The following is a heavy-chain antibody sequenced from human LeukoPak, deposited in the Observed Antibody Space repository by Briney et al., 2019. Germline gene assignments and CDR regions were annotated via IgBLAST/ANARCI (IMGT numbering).Heavy chain of an antibody. CDR3: AREEFLEWLRVDY. CDR2: ISWNSGSI. Sequence: GGSLRLSCAASGFTFDDYAMHWVRQAPGKGLEWVSGISWNSGSIGYADSVKGRFTISRDNSKNTLYLQMNSLRAEDTAVYYCAREEFLEWLRVDYWGQGTLVTVSS. CDR1: GFTFDDYA. V-gene: IGHV3-9*01. J-gene: IGHJ4*02. D-gene: IGHD3-3*01.